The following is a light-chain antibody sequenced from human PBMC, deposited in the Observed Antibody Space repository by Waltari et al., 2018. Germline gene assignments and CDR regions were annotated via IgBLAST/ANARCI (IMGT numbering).Light chain of an antibody. J-gene: IGLJ2*01. CDR2: GNS. CDR3: QSYDSSLSGSKV. Sequence: QSVLTQPPSVSGAPGQRVTISCTGSSSNIGAGYAVHWYQQLPGTAPKPLIYGNSNRPSGVPDRFSGSKSGTSASLAITGLQAEDEADYYCQSYDSSLSGSKVFGGGTKLTVL. V-gene: IGLV1-40*01. CDR1: SSNIGAGYA.